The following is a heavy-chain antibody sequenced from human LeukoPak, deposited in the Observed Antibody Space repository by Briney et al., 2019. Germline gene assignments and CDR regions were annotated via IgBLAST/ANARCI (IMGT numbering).Heavy chain of an antibody. J-gene: IGHJ4*02. CDR1: GFAFGRYS. CDR2: ISPDSNHI. V-gene: IGHV3-21*01. Sequence: GGSLRLSCAASGFAFGRYSMNWVRQAPGKGLEWVSSISPDSNHIYYADPVRGRFTMSRDDSQNSLHLRMNSLRADDTAVYYCTRLLLESSPPNDFWGQGTLVAVSS. D-gene: IGHD3-3*01. CDR3: TRLLLESSPPNDF.